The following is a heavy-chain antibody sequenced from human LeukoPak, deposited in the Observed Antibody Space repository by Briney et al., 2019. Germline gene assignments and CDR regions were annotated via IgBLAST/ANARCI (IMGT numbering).Heavy chain of an antibody. CDR1: GFTFSLHG. D-gene: IGHD3-10*01. CDR3: VKGGAYGSGSYCDY. CDR2: ISGGGST. Sequence: GGSLRLHCTTSGFTFSLHGMHWVRQAPGKGLEWVSSISGGGSTNYADSVKARFTISRDNSKGTLYLQMNSLRADDTAVYYCVKGGAYGSGSYCDYWGQGTLVTVSS. J-gene: IGHJ4*02. V-gene: IGHV3-23*01.